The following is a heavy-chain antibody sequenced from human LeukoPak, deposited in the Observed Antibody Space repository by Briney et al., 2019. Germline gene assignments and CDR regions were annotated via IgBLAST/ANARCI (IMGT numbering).Heavy chain of an antibody. J-gene: IGHJ6*02. Sequence: GASVKVSCKASGGTFSSYAISWVRQAPGQGLEWMGRIIPILGIANYAQKFQGRVTITADKSTSTAYMELSSLRSEDTAVYYCARGRRWLRTTTHYYGMDVWGQGTTVTVSS. CDR1: GGTFSSYA. CDR2: IIPILGIA. V-gene: IGHV1-69*04. D-gene: IGHD5-24*01. CDR3: ARGRRWLRTTTHYYGMDV.